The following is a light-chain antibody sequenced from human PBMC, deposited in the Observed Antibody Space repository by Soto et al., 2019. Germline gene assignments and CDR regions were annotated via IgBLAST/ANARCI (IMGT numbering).Light chain of an antibody. V-gene: IGLV2-14*01. CDR2: DVS. Sequence: QSALTQPASVSGSPGQSITISCTGTSSDVGDYNYVSWYQQHPGKAPKLMIYDVSNRPSGVSNRFSGSKSGNTASLTISGLKAEDEADYYCSSYTGSRYVFGTGTKVTVL. CDR1: SSDVGDYNY. J-gene: IGLJ1*01. CDR3: SSYTGSRYV.